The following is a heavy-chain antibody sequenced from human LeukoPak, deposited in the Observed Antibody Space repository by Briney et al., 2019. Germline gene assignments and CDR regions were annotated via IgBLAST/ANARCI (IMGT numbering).Heavy chain of an antibody. CDR1: GYSFTGYY. CDR3: ARGYATRKWAFDI. D-gene: IGHD5-12*01. Sequence: ASVKVSCKASGYSFTGYYMHWLRQAPGQGLEWMGWINPNSGGSNYAQMFQGRVKMTRDTSISTAYMELSRLRSDDTVMYFCARGYATRKWAFDIWGQGTMVTVSS. V-gene: IGHV1-2*02. CDR2: INPNSGGS. J-gene: IGHJ3*02.